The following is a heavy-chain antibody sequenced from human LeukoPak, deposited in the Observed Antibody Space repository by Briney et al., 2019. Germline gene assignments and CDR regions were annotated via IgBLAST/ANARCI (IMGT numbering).Heavy chain of an antibody. CDR3: ASIAARPSSIDV. V-gene: IGHV4-34*01. CDR1: GGSFIGYY. CDR2: INHSGST. J-gene: IGHJ3*01. D-gene: IGHD6-6*01. Sequence: SETLSLTCAVYGGSFIGYYWSWIRQPPGKGLEWIGEINHSGSTNYNPSLKSRVTISVDTSKNQFSLKLSSVTAADTAVYYCASIAARPSSIDVWGQGTMVTVSS.